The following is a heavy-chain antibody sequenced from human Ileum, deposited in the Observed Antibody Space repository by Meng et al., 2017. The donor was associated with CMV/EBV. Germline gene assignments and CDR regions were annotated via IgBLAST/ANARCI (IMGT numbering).Heavy chain of an antibody. Sequence: GGSLRLSCAASGFTFSSYAMSWVRQAPGKGLEWVSDISGIGDNTYHADSVKGRFTISRDNSKNTLYLQMNSLRGEDTAVYYCAKGVSIFGVLPVYWGQGTRVTVSS. D-gene: IGHD3-3*01. J-gene: IGHJ4*02. V-gene: IGHV3-23*01. CDR2: ISGIGDNT. CDR1: GFTFSSYA. CDR3: AKGVSIFGVLPVY.